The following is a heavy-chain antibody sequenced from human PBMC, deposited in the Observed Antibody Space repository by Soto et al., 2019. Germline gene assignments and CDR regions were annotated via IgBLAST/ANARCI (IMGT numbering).Heavy chain of an antibody. CDR3: ARYIATADAAGYSSSWYFGHGMDV. D-gene: IGHD6-13*01. J-gene: IGHJ6*02. CDR2: ISSSGSTI. V-gene: IGHV3-48*03. CDR1: GFTFSSYE. Sequence: GGSLRLSCAASGFTFSSYEMNWVHQAPGKGLEWVSYISSSGSTIYYADSVKGRFTISRDNAKNSLYLQMNSLRAEDTAVYYCARYIATADAAGYSSSWYFGHGMDVWGQGTTVTVSS.